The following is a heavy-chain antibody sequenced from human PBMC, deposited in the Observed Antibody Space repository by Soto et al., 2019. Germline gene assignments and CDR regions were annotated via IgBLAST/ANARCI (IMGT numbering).Heavy chain of an antibody. D-gene: IGHD2-8*01. V-gene: IGHV3-11*01. CDR1: GFSFSAYY. CDR3: ARENGHPGHNYAMDV. J-gene: IGHJ6*02. Sequence: LRLSCAASGFSFSAYYMSWIRQAPGKGLEWVSYISFNGDVTRYSDSVEGRFTVSRDNAKKSLYLQMNSLRVEDTAVYYCARENGHPGHNYAMDVWGQGTTVTVSS. CDR2: ISFNGDVT.